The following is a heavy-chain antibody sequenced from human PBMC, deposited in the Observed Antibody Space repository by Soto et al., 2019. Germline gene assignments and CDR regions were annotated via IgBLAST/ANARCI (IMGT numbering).Heavy chain of an antibody. D-gene: IGHD2-21*01. J-gene: IGHJ4*02. CDR2: INPNSGGT. Sequence: QVQLVQSGAEVKKPGASVKVSCKASGYTFTGYQMHWVRQAPGQGLEWMGWINPNSGGTNYAQKFQGRVTMTRDTSITTAYMELNRLTSDDTAVYYWARGRGIVSPGNWGQGTLVSVSS. CDR3: ARGRGIVSPGN. CDR1: GYTFTGYQ. V-gene: IGHV1-2*02.